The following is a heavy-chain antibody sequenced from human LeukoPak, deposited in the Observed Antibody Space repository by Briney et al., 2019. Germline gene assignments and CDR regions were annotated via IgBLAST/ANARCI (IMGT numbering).Heavy chain of an antibody. V-gene: IGHV4-38-2*01. Sequence: SETLSLTCAVSGYSLSSGYYWGWIRQPPGKGLEWIGRIYHSGSTYYNPSLKTRVTISVDTSKNQFSLKLSSATAADTAVYYCARRIYSSGFGYDALDIWGQGTMVTVSS. CDR2: IYHSGST. J-gene: IGHJ3*02. D-gene: IGHD6-19*01. CDR3: ARRIYSSGFGYDALDI. CDR1: GYSLSSGYY.